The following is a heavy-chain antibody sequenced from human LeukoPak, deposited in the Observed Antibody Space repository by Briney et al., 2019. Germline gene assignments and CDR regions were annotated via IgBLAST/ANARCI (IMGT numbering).Heavy chain of an antibody. D-gene: IGHD6-13*01. CDR3: TRVHSSSWFRTYYFDY. CDR1: GYTFTSYA. V-gene: IGHV7-4-1*02. CDR2: INTNTGNP. Sequence: ASVKVSCKASGYTFTSYAMNWVRQAPGQGLEWMGWINTNTGNPTYAQGFTGRFVFSLDTSVSTAYLQISSLKAEDTAVYYCTRVHSSSWFRTYYFDYWGQGTLVTVSS. J-gene: IGHJ4*02.